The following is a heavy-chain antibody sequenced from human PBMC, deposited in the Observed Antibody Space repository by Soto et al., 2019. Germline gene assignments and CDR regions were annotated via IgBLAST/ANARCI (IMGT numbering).Heavy chain of an antibody. Sequence: ASVKVSCKASGGTFSNYAINWVRQAPGQGLEWMGGIIPIFGTTTYAQKFQGTVTIIADKSTSTAYMDLSSLRSEDTAVYYCARDRGYSDYTYYYYGMDVWGQGTTVTVS. CDR3: ARDRGYSDYTYYYYGMDV. CDR2: IIPIFGTT. CDR1: GGTFSNYA. D-gene: IGHD5-12*01. J-gene: IGHJ6*02. V-gene: IGHV1-69*06.